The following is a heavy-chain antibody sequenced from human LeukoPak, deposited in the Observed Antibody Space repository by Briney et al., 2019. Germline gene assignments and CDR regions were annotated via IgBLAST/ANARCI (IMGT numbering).Heavy chain of an antibody. V-gene: IGHV4-31*03. Sequence: SQTLSLTCTVSGVSFSNDGYYWSWTRQHPGKGLEWIGCIHYSGTTYYNPSLKSRVTISIDTAKNQFSLELTSVTVADTAVYYCARGTGYWGQGTLVTVSS. J-gene: IGHJ4*02. CDR2: IHYSGTT. D-gene: IGHD1-14*01. CDR1: GVSFSNDGYY. CDR3: ARGTGY.